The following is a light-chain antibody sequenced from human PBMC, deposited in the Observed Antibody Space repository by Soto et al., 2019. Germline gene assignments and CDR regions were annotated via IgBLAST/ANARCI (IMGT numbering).Light chain of an antibody. V-gene: IGKV3-15*01. J-gene: IGKJ2*01. CDR1: QSISSE. Sequence: EIVMTQSPATLSVSPGESATLSCRASQSISSELAWYQQKPGQPPRLLIYGASTRATGVPARFTGSGSGSDFTLTISGLQSEDFAVYYCQHDHNWPLTFGQGTRLEI. CDR2: GAS. CDR3: QHDHNWPLT.